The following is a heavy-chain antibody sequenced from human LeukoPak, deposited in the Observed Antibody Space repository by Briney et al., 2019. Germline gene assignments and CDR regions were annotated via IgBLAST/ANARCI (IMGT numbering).Heavy chain of an antibody. CDR2: IYYSGST. J-gene: IGHJ4*02. V-gene: IGHV4-39*07. CDR3: ASYSSSYGN. CDR1: GGSISSSSYY. Sequence: SETLSLTCTVSGGSISSSSYYWGWIRQPPGKGLEWIGSIYYSGSTYYNPSLKSRVTISVDTSKNQFSLKLSSVTAADTAVYYCASYSSSYGNWGQGTLVTVSS. D-gene: IGHD6-13*01.